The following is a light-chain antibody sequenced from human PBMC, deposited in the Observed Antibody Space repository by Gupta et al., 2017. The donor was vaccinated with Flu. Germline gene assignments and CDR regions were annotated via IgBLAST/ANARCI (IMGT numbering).Light chain of an antibody. Sequence: SHGQTASITCSGDNLGEKYVSWYRQEPGQSPVLVIYQDVKRPSGIPERFSGSNSGNTATLTISGTQAMDEADYYCQAWDSGTYVFGIGTKVTVL. CDR1: NLGEKY. J-gene: IGLJ1*01. CDR3: QAWDSGTYV. V-gene: IGLV3-1*01. CDR2: QDV.